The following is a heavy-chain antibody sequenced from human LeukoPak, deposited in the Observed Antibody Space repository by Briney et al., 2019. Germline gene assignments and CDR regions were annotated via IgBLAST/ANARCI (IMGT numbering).Heavy chain of an antibody. CDR1: GGSISSSDYY. J-gene: IGHJ4*02. CDR2: IYYGGST. V-gene: IGHV4-39*01. CDR3: QSRYLEWLLDY. D-gene: IGHD3-3*01. Sequence: PSETLSLTCTVSGGSISSSDYYWGWIRQPPGKGLEWIGSIYYGGSTYYNPSLKSRVTISVDTSMNQFSLKLSSVTAADTAVYYCQSRYLEWLLDYWGQGTLVTVSS.